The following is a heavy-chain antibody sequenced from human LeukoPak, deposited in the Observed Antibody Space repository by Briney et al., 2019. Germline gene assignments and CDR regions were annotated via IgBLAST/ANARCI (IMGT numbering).Heavy chain of an antibody. CDR2: ISSSSSYI. J-gene: IGHJ5*02. CDR3: ARAAVVVAATGVSYP. D-gene: IGHD2-15*01. Sequence: PGGSLRLSCAASGFTFSSYSMNWVRQAPGKGLEWVSSISSSSSYIYYADSVKGRFTISRDNAKNSLYLQMNSLRAEDTAVYYCARAAVVVAATGVSYPWGQGTLVTVSS. CDR1: GFTFSSYS. V-gene: IGHV3-21*01.